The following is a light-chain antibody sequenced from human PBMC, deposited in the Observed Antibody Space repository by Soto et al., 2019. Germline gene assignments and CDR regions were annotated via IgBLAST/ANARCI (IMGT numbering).Light chain of an antibody. J-gene: IGKJ5*01. CDR2: KAS. V-gene: IGKV1-5*03. Sequence: ASQSISSWLAWYQQKPGKAPKLLIYKASSLESGVPSRFSGSGSGTEFTLTINSLQPDDFATYYCQQYNSYSVTFGQGTRLEIK. CDR3: QQYNSYSVT. CDR1: QSISSW.